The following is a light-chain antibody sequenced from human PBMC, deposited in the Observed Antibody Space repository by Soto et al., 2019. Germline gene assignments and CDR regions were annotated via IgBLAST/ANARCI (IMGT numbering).Light chain of an antibody. Sequence: DIQMTQSPSSLSASVGDRVTITCRASQDIRNDLGRHQQKPGKATKRLIYAASSLQSGVPSRFSGSGSGTEFTLTSNSLQPEDLVMYYCLQHSSYPYTLGQGTKLEIK. CDR3: LQHSSYPYT. J-gene: IGKJ2*01. CDR1: QDIRND. CDR2: AAS. V-gene: IGKV1-17*01.